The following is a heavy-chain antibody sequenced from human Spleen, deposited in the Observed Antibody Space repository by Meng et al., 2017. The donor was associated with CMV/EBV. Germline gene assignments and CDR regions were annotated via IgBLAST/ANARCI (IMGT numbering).Heavy chain of an antibody. CDR1: GGSISSNNW. J-gene: IGHJ4*02. CDR2: VYRNWNA. V-gene: IGHV4-4*02. CDR3: ARELDAVGVTAYDL. D-gene: IGHD2-21*02. Sequence: QVQLQQWGAGLLKPLETXSLTCAVPGGSISSNNWWSWVRQPPGKGLEWIGEVYRNWNANYNPSLKSRVTISVDKSKNQFSLKLSFVAAADTAIYYCARELDAVGVTAYDLWGQGTLVTVSS.